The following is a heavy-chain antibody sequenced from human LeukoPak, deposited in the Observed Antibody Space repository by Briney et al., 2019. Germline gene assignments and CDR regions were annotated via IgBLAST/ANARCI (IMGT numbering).Heavy chain of an antibody. CDR2: IYYSGST. Sequence: SETLSLTCTVSGDSITSGNYYWSWIRQPAGKGLEWIGSIYYSGSTYYNPSLKSRVTISVDTSKNQFSLKLSSVTAADTAVYYCARGGLISLANTPLGALDIWGQGTMVSVSS. CDR1: GDSITSGNYY. CDR3: ARGGLISLANTPLGALDI. V-gene: IGHV4-39*01. D-gene: IGHD3/OR15-3a*01. J-gene: IGHJ3*02.